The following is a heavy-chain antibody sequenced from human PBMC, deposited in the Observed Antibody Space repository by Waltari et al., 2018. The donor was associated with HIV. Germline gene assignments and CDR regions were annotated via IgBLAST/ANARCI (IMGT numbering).Heavy chain of an antibody. Sequence: VRLVDSGGGLVKPGGSRRLSWAASGLPFSSYIMNWVRQAPGKGLEWVSSIASSSSSYIYYAESVRGRFTISRDNAKNSLYLQMSSLRAEDTAVYYCAREMATVYVDYWGQGTLVTVSP. CDR1: GLPFSSYI. CDR2: IASSSSSYI. CDR3: AREMATVYVDY. V-gene: IGHV3-21*01. J-gene: IGHJ4*02. D-gene: IGHD5-12*01.